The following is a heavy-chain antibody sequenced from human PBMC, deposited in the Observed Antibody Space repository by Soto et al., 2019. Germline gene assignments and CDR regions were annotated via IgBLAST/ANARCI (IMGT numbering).Heavy chain of an antibody. CDR1: GGSFSGYY. CDR3: ARRLPRTRYCSGGSCYPAAFDI. D-gene: IGHD2-15*01. J-gene: IGHJ3*02. CDR2: INHSGST. Sequence: SETLSLTCAVYGGSFSGYYWSWIRQPPGKGLEWIGEINHSGSTNYNPSLKSRVTISVDTSKNQFSLKLSSVTAADTAVYYCARRLPRTRYCSGGSCYPAAFDIWGQGTMVTVSS. V-gene: IGHV4-34*01.